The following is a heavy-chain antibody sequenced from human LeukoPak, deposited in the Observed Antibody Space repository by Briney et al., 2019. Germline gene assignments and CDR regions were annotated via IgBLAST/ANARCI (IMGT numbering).Heavy chain of an antibody. D-gene: IGHD6-13*01. CDR3: ARAVRAPGTPENCFDR. Sequence: PGGSLRLSCAASEFTFSPYDMHWVSRAPGKGPEWVAVISRDGLDTYYADSVRGRFTIYGDNSRDTLYLQRHSLREVDMGFYFCARAVRAPGTPENCFDRWGQGTMVTVSS. CDR1: EFTFSPYD. V-gene: IGHV3-30*03. J-gene: IGHJ3*01. CDR2: ISRDGLDT.